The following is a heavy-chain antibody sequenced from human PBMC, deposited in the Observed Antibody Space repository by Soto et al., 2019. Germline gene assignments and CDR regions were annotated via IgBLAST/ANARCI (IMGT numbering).Heavy chain of an antibody. CDR3: VAYGDSFDS. CDR2: IYYSGST. CDR1: GGSISSYY. D-gene: IGHD4-17*01. J-gene: IGHJ4*02. V-gene: IGHV4-59*01. Sequence: SETLSLTCTVSGGSISSYYWSWIRQPPGKGLEWIGYIYYSGSTNYNPSLKSRVTISVDTTKKQFTLKLSYVTAADTAVYYCVAYGDSFDSWGQGTLVTVSS.